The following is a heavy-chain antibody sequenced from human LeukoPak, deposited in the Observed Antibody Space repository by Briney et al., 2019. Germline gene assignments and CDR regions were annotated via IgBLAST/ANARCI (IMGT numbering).Heavy chain of an antibody. CDR3: ARPWGTSPSN. D-gene: IGHD3-16*01. J-gene: IGHJ4*02. CDR1: GGSISRYY. CDR2: ISNSGST. V-gene: IGHV4-59*01. Sequence: SETLSLTCSVSGGSISRYYWSWIRQPPGKGLEWIGYISNSGSTSYNPSLKSRVIISVDASKNQFFLKLTSVTAADTAVYYCARPWGTSPSNWGQGTLVTVSS.